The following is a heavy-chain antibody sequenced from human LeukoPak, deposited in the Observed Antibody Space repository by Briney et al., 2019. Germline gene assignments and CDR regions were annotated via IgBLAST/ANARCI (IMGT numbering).Heavy chain of an antibody. D-gene: IGHD3-22*01. CDR3: AREEDYFDSSGYYLSAFDI. Sequence: GGSLRLSCAASGFTFSNYWMTWVRQAPGKGLEWVANIKHDGSEDYYLDSAKGRFTISRDNATNSLYLQMNSLRAEDTAVYYCAREEDYFDSSGYYLSAFDIWGQGTMVTVSS. CDR2: IKHDGSED. CDR1: GFTFSNYW. J-gene: IGHJ3*02. V-gene: IGHV3-7*01.